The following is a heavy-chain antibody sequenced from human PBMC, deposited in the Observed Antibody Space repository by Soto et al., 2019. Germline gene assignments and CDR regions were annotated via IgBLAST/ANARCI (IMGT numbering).Heavy chain of an antibody. D-gene: IGHD5-12*01. CDR3: AAVERGYRGYDSPDAFDI. CDR1: GFIFTSSP. J-gene: IGHJ3*02. CDR2: IVVGSGNT. Sequence: SVKVSCQASGFIFTSSPVQWVRQARGKRLEWIGWIVVGSGNTNYAQKFQERVTITRDMSTSTAYMELSSLRSEDTAVYYCAAVERGYRGYDSPDAFDIWGQGTMVTVSS. V-gene: IGHV1-58*01.